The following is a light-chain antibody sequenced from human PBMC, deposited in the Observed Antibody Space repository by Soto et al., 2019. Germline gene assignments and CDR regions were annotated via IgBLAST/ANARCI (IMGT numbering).Light chain of an antibody. CDR1: QSVRSNY. J-gene: IGKJ3*01. V-gene: IGKV3-20*01. CDR3: QQYESSPLFT. CDR2: GAS. Sequence: ELVLTQSPGTLSLSPGERGTLSCRASQSVRSNYLAWYQQKPGQAPRLLIYGASRRATGIPDRFSGSGSGTDFTLTISRLEPEDFAVYYCQQYESSPLFTFGPGTKVDIK.